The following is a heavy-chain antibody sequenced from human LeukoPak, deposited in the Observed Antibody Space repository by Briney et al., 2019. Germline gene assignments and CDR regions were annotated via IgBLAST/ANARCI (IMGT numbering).Heavy chain of an antibody. D-gene: IGHD1-14*01. V-gene: IGHV3-15*01. CDR3: TTADLRNNS. Sequence: GSLRLSFAASGFPFSNAWTYWVRPAPGKGLECVGRIKNKADGGTTDYAAPVKDRFSISRDDSENTLFLQMNGLKTEDTAMYYCTTADLRNNSWGQGTLVTVSS. CDR1: GFPFSNAW. J-gene: IGHJ4*02. CDR2: IKNKADGGTT.